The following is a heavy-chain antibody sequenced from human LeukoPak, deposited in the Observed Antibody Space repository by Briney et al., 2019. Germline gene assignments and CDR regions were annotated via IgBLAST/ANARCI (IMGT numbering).Heavy chain of an antibody. CDR3: TRDFASQQFDY. V-gene: IGHV3-7*01. CDR1: GFTFSSSW. J-gene: IGHJ4*02. CDR2: INQDESTK. Sequence: GWSLRLSCAATGFTFSSSWMTWVRQAPGKGPEWLANINQDESTKNYVDSVKGRFTISRDNAKNSLYLQMNSLRAEDTAVYYCTRDFASQQFDYWGQGTLVTVSS. D-gene: IGHD1/OR15-1a*01.